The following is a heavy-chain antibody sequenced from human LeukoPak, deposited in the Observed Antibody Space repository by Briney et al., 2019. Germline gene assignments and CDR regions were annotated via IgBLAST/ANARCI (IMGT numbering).Heavy chain of an antibody. CDR1: RYTFTNYY. J-gene: IGHJ3*02. V-gene: IGHV1-46*01. Sequence: ASVKVSCKASRYTFTNYYMNWVRQAPGQGLEWMGIINPTGGSTSYAQKFQGRVTLTRDMSTSTVYMDLSSLISEDTAVYYCARVESWEHSGSSQDAFDIWGQGTLVTVSS. D-gene: IGHD1-26*01. CDR3: ARVESWEHSGSSQDAFDI. CDR2: INPTGGST.